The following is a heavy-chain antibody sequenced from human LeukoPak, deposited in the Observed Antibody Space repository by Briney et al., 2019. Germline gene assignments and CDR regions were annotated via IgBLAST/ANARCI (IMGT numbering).Heavy chain of an antibody. J-gene: IGHJ6*02. Sequence: GGSLRLSCAASGFTFSSYGMHWVRQAPGKGLEWVAFIRYDGSNKYYADSVKGRFTISRDNSKNTLYLQMNSLRAEDTAVYYCARAAAGYYYYYYGMDVWGQGTTVTVSS. D-gene: IGHD6-13*01. CDR2: IRYDGSNK. CDR1: GFTFSSYG. V-gene: IGHV3-30*02. CDR3: ARAAAGYYYYYYGMDV.